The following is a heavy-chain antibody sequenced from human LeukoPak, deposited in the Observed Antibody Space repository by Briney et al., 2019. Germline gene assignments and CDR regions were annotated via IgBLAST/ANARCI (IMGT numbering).Heavy chain of an antibody. CDR2: INTYSGDT. Sequence: ASVKVSCKASGYTLSAYGITWVRQAPGQGLEWMGWINTYSGDTKYAQKFQGRVTMTTDTSTNTSDMELRSLRSDDTAVYYCAKDRLGTIDAFDIWGQGTLVTVSS. D-gene: IGHD1-7*01. CDR1: GYTLSAYG. V-gene: IGHV1-18*01. J-gene: IGHJ3*02. CDR3: AKDRLGTIDAFDI.